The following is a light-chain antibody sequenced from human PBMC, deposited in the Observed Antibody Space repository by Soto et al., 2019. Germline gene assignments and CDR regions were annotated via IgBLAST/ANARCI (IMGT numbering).Light chain of an antibody. J-gene: IGKJ1*01. CDR2: GAS. CDR3: QQYGSSPRT. CDR1: QTVSSDF. V-gene: IGKV3-20*01. Sequence: EIVLTQFPGTLSFSPGDRATLSCRASQTVSSDFLAWYQKKPGQAPRLLIYGASTRATGIPDRFSGSGSGTDFTLTISRLEPEDFAVYYCQQYGSSPRTFGQGTKVEIK.